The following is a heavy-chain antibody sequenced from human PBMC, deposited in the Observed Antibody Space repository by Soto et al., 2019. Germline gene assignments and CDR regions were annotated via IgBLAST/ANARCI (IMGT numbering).Heavy chain of an antibody. V-gene: IGHV1-18*04. CDR2: ISTYNGDT. J-gene: IGHJ5*02. D-gene: IGHD2-21*02. CDR1: GYSFTSYG. Sequence: QVQLVQSVTEVKKPGASVQVSCKASGYSFTSYGINWVRQAPGQGLEWMGWISTYNGDTNYAQKFQGRVTRTTDTPTPTAYMEGRRLTSDETAVYFCARGDITASPRGGFDPWGPGIVVTVSS. CDR3: ARGDITASPRGGFDP.